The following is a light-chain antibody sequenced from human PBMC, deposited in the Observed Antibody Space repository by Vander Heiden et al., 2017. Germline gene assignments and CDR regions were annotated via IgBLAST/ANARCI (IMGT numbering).Light chain of an antibody. Sequence: QSALTQPASVSGSPGQSITISCTGSSSDVGCYNHVSWYQQHPGKVPKLIIFEVNNRPSGVSNRFSGSKSGNTASLTISGLQTEDEAHYYCNSHTSGGSFWVFGGGTKLTVL. J-gene: IGLJ3*02. V-gene: IGLV2-14*03. CDR3: NSHTSGGSFWV. CDR2: EVN. CDR1: SSDVGCYNH.